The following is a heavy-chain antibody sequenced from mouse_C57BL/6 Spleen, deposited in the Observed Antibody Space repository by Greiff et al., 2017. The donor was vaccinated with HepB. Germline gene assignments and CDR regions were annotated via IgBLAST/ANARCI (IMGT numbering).Heavy chain of an antibody. J-gene: IGHJ2*01. CDR3: AFDSSGSWYFDY. D-gene: IGHD3-2*02. CDR1: GYTFTSYT. CDR2: INPSSGYT. V-gene: IGHV1-4*01. Sequence: VQLQQSGAELARPGASVKMSCKASGYTFTSYTMHWVKQRPGQGLEWIGYINPSSGYTKYNQKFKDKATLTADKSSSTAYMQLSSLTSEYSAVYYCAFDSSGSWYFDYWGQGTTLTVSS.